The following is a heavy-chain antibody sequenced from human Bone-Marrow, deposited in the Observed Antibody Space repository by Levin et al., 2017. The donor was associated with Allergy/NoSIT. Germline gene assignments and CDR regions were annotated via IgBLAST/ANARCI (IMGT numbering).Heavy chain of an antibody. CDR1: GFTLRSYW. V-gene: IGHV3-74*03. J-gene: IGHJ6*02. D-gene: IGHD6-25*01. CDR2: INTDGTIT. Sequence: PGESLKISCAASGFTLRSYWMHWVCQPPGKGLVWLSRINTDGTITTYADSVKGRFTISRDNAENTVYLEMNSLRDEDTAVYYCVRDEAGMYYYHGMDVWGHGTTVTVSS. CDR3: VRDEAGMYYYHGMDV.